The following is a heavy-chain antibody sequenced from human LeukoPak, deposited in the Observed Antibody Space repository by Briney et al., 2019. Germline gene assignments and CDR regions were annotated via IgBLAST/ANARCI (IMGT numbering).Heavy chain of an antibody. D-gene: IGHD6-13*01. CDR1: GFTFSNFG. CDR3: AREIDGTAAAFYDYYMDV. Sequence: GGSLRLSCATSGFTFSNFGMNWVRQAPGKGLEWLSYISSSSVIIHYADSVKGRFTISRDNAMNSVFLQMNSLRAEDTAVYYCAREIDGTAAAFYDYYMDVWGKGTTVTVSS. CDR2: ISSSSVII. J-gene: IGHJ6*03. V-gene: IGHV3-48*01.